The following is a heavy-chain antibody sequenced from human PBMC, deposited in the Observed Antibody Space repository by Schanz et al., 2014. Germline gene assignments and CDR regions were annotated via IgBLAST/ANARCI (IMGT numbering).Heavy chain of an antibody. CDR3: ARVVLGGDAFDI. D-gene: IGHD3-10*01. CDR2: ISYSGNT. V-gene: IGHV4-39*07. CDR1: GTSITSSTYY. J-gene: IGHJ3*02. Sequence: QLQLRESGPGLVKPSETLSLICSVSGTSITSSTYYWGWIRQPPGKGPEWIGSISYSGNTYYTPSLKSRVSMSVDTSKKQLSLKLRSVSAADTAVYYCARVVLGGDAFDIWGQGTMVTVSS.